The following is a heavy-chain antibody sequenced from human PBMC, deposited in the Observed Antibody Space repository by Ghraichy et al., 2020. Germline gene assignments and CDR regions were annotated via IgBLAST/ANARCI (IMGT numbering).Heavy chain of an antibody. J-gene: IGHJ4*02. D-gene: IGHD2-2*01. V-gene: IGHV3-33*07. CDR2: IWYDGSNK. CDR1: GFTFTSHA. CDR3: ARGVLPTAIHFFDY. Sequence: GGSLRLSRAASGFTFTSHAMYWVRQAPGKGLEWVAVIWYDGSNKHYADSVKGRFTISRDNSKNTLYLQMNSLRAEDTAVYYCARGVLPTAIHFFDYWGQGTLVTVSS.